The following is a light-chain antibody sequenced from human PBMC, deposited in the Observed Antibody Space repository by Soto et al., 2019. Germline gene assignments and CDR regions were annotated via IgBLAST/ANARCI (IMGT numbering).Light chain of an antibody. J-gene: IGKJ2*01. CDR3: QQYYNWPLT. CDR2: GAS. CDR1: QSVSSN. Sequence: ETVMTQSPAPLSVSPGERATLSCRASQSVSSNLAWYQQKPGQAPRLLIYGASTRATGSPSRFSGSGSGTEFTLTISNLQSEDFAVYYCQQYYNWPLTFGQGTKLEIK. V-gene: IGKV3-15*01.